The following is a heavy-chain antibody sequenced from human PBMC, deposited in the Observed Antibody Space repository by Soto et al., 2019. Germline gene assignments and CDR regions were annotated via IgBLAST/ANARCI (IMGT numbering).Heavy chain of an antibody. J-gene: IGHJ4*02. CDR2: IDPKNGGT. Sequence: ASVKVSCKASGYSISAYYIHWVRQAPGQGLEWMGWIDPKNGGTVSAQKFQGRLTMTRDTSISTVYMDLNSLSAEDTAVYYCARESEDLTSNFDYWGQGTLVTVSS. CDR3: ARESEDLTSNFDY. V-gene: IGHV1-2*02. CDR1: GYSISAYY.